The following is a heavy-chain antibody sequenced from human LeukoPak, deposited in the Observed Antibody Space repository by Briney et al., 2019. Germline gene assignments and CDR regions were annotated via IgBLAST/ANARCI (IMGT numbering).Heavy chain of an antibody. V-gene: IGHV4-59*01. D-gene: IGHD3-10*01. CDR2: IYYSGST. Sequence: PSETLSLTCTVSGGSISSYYWSWIRQPPGKGLEWIGYIYYSGSTNYNPSLKSRVTISVDTSKNQFSLKLSSVTPADTAMYYCARQNYYGSGSYYTSGWFDPWGQGTLVTVSS. CDR3: ARQNYYGSGSYYTSGWFDP. CDR1: GGSISSYY. J-gene: IGHJ5*02.